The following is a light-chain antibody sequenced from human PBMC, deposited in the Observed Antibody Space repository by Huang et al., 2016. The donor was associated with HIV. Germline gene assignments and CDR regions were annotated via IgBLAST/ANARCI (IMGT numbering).Light chain of an antibody. CDR3: QQRSSWPPFT. CDR1: QRVSSY. CDR2: DES. Sequence: DIVLTQSPATLSLSPGERATLSCRASQRVSSYLAWYQQKPGQAPRLLIYDESTRATGIPARFSGSGSGTDFTLTISSLEPEDFAVYYCQQRSSWPPFTFGPGTRVEIK. V-gene: IGKV3-11*01. J-gene: IGKJ3*01.